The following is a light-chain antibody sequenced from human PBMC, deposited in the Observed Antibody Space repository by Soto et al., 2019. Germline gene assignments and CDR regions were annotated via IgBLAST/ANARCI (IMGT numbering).Light chain of an antibody. CDR1: SSDVGRYMY. J-gene: IGLJ1*01. V-gene: IGLV2-14*01. Sequence: QSVLTQPASVSGSPGQSITISSAGTSSDVGRYMYVSWYQQHPGKAPKLIIYDVYNRPSGVSNRFSGSKSFNTASLTISGLQADDEAAYYCTSYTSTSSPDVFGGGFKLTVL. CDR3: TSYTSTSSPDV. CDR2: DVY.